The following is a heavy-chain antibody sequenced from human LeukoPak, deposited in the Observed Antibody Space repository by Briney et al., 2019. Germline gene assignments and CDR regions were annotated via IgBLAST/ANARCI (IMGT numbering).Heavy chain of an antibody. CDR2: ITGNSNYI. D-gene: IGHD6-6*01. CDR1: GFTFSSYE. V-gene: IGHV3-21*04. J-gene: IGHJ4*02. Sequence: PGGSLRLSCAASGFTFSSYEMNWVRQAPGKGLKWVSFITGNSNYIYYADSVKGRFTISRDNAKNSLYLQMNSLRAEDTALYYCARGLGSSSGGHDYYFDYWGQGTLVTVSS. CDR3: ARGLGSSSGGHDYYFDY.